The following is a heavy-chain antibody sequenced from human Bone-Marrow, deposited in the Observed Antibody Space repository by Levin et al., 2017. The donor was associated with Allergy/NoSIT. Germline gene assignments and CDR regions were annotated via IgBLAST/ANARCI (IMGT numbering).Heavy chain of an antibody. J-gene: IGHJ4*02. D-gene: IGHD4-17*01. V-gene: IGHV4-30-2*01. CDR3: ASLVGDYGGYFDY. CDR2: IYNTGGT. Sequence: SETLSLTCTVSGGSVSSSGSSWSWIRQTPGNGLEWIGYIYNTGGTYYNPSLKSRVTISIDRSKHDFSLRLCSVTAADAAVYYCASLVGDYGGYFDYWGQGGLVTVSA. CDR1: GGSVSSSGSS.